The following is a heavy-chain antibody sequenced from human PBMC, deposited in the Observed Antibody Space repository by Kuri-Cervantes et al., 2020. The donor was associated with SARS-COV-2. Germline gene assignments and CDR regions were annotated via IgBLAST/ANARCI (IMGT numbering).Heavy chain of an antibody. CDR2: INHSGST. V-gene: IGHV4-34*01. Sequence: SQTLSLTCAVFGGSSSGYYWSWIRQPPGKGLEWIGEINHSGSTNYNPSLKSRVTISVDTSKNQFSLKLSSVTAADTAVYYCARWELLFPSDAFDIWGQGTMVTVSS. J-gene: IGHJ3*02. D-gene: IGHD1-26*01. CDR1: GGSSSGYY. CDR3: ARWELLFPSDAFDI.